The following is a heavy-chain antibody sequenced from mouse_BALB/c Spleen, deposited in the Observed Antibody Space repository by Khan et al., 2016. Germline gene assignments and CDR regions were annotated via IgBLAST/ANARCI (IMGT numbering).Heavy chain of an antibody. V-gene: IGHV1-20*02. J-gene: IGHJ3*01. CDR2: ISPYNGDT. CDR3: ARSGEYGTLAY. Sequence: VQLQQSGPELVKPGASVKISCKASDYSFTAYFMNWVMQSHGKSLEWIGRISPYNGDTFYNQKFKGKATLTVDKSSSTVHMELRSLASEDSAVYYYARSGEYGTLAYWGQGTLVTVS. D-gene: IGHD1-1*01. CDR1: DYSFTAYF.